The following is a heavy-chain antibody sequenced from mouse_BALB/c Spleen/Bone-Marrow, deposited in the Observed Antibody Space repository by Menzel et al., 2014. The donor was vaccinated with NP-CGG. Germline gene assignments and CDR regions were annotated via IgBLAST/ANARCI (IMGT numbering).Heavy chain of an antibody. Sequence: EVKLMESGGGLVQPGGSRKLSCAASGFTFSSFGMHWVRQAPERGLEWVAYISSGSGTIFYADTVKGRFTISRDNPKNXLFLQMTSLRSEDSAMYYCARGGNWEDFDYWGQGTTLTVSS. CDR3: ARGGNWEDFDY. J-gene: IGHJ2*01. D-gene: IGHD4-1*01. CDR2: ISSGSGTI. CDR1: GFTFSSFG. V-gene: IGHV5-17*02.